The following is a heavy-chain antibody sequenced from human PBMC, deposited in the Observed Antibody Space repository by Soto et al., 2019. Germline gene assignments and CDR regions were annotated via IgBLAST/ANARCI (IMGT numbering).Heavy chain of an antibody. Sequence: ASVKVACRASGYTFTNYDIHWVRQASGQGLEWVGRINPNSGKTGYAQKFKGRVTMTRDTSESTVYLELTSLRSGDTAVYFCARRYRVVTSLHAFASRGPRTMVIV. CDR1: GYTFTNYD. CDR3: ARRYRVVTSLHAFAS. D-gene: IGHD2-21*02. CDR2: INPNSGKT. J-gene: IGHJ3*02. V-gene: IGHV1-8*01.